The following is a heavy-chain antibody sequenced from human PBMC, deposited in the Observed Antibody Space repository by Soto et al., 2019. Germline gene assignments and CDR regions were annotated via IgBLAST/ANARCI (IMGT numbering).Heavy chain of an antibody. V-gene: IGHV1-69*02. CDR3: AAGHSHSTSGSRANWFDP. CDR2: IIPILGIA. D-gene: IGHD3-3*01. J-gene: IGHJ5*02. CDR1: GGTFSSYT. Sequence: SVKVSCKASGGTFSSYTISWVRQAPGQGLEWMGRIIPILGIANYAQKFQGRVTITADKSTSTAYVELSSLRSEDTAVYYCAAGHSHSTSGSRANWFDPWGHGTQVTVSS.